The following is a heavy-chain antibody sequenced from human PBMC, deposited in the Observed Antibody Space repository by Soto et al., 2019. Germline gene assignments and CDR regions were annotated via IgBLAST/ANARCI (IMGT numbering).Heavy chain of an antibody. CDR1: GYTFTAFY. V-gene: IGHV1-2*02. D-gene: IGHD3-22*01. CDR3: ASRGHYYDSSGYVY. Sequence: ASVKVSCKASGYTFTAFYMYWVRQAPGQGLEWMGWINPNSGGTNYAQKFQGRVTMTRDTSISTAYMELSRLRSDDTAVYYCASRGHYYDSSGYVYWGQGTLVTVSS. J-gene: IGHJ4*02. CDR2: INPNSGGT.